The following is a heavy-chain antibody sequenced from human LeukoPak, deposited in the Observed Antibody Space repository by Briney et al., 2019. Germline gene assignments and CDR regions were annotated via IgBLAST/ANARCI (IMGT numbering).Heavy chain of an antibody. V-gene: IGHV4-4*02. J-gene: IGHJ4*02. CDR3: ARVVYDSSGYKFDY. D-gene: IGHD3-22*01. CDR2: IYHSGST. Sequence: SETLSLTCAVSGGSISSSNWWSWVRQSPGKGLEWIGEIYHSGSTNYNPSLKSRLIISVDKSKNQFSLKLSSVTAADTAVYYCARVVYDSSGYKFDYWGQGTLVTVSS. CDR1: GGSISSSNW.